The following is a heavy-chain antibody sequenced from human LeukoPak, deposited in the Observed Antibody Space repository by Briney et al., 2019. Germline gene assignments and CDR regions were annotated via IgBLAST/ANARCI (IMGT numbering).Heavy chain of an antibody. CDR1: GFTFSSYG. V-gene: IGHV3-30*18. Sequence: GGSLRLSCAASGFTFSSYGMHWVRQAPGKGLGWVAVISYDGSNKYYADSVKGRFTISRDNSKNTLYLQMDSLRAEDTAVYYCAKDITMIVDFDYWGQGTLVTVSS. CDR3: AKDITMIVDFDY. CDR2: ISYDGSNK. D-gene: IGHD3-22*01. J-gene: IGHJ4*02.